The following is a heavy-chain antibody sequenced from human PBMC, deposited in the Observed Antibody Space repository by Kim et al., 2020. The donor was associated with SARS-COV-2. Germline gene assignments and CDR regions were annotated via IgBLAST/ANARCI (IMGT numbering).Heavy chain of an antibody. CDR1: GYTFTDLY. CDR2: INPNSGAT. J-gene: IGHJ4*02. V-gene: IGHV1-2*02. Sequence: ASVKVSCKASGYTFTDLYIHWVRQAPGQGLEWMGWINPNSGATNYAPRFQGRVTMTSHTSIRTAYMELNRLTSDDTAIYYCARSGSDYWGQGTRITVS. CDR3: ARSGSDY. D-gene: IGHD3-10*01.